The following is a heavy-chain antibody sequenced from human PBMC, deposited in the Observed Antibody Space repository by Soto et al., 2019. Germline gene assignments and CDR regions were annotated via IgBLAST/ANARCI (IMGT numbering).Heavy chain of an antibody. CDR3: ARARYFDWLLQYYFDY. CDR1: GGTFSSYA. J-gene: IGHJ4*02. V-gene: IGHV1-69*13. D-gene: IGHD3-9*01. Sequence: GASVKVSCKAAGGTFSSYAISWVRQAPGQGLEWMGGIIPIFGTANYAQKFQGRVTITADESTSTAYMELSSLRSEDTAVYYCARARYFDWLLQYYFDYWGQGTLVTVSS. CDR2: IIPIFGTA.